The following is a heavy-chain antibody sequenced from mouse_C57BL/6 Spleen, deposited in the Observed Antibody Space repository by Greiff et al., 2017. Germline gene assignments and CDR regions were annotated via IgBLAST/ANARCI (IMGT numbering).Heavy chain of an antibody. V-gene: IGHV1-39*01. CDR3: ARNYGSSPLDY. Sequence: EVQLQPSGPELVKPGASVTISCTASGYSFTDYNMNWVKPSNGTSLEWIGVINPNYGTTSYNPKFKGKATLTVDPSSSTAYMQLNSLKSEDSAGYYCARNYGSSPLDYWGQGTTLTVSS. CDR1: GYSFTDYN. D-gene: IGHD1-1*01. CDR2: INPNYGTT. J-gene: IGHJ2*01.